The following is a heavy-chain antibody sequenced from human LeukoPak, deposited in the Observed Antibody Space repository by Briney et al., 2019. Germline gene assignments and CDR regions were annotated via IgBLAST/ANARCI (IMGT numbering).Heavy chain of an antibody. V-gene: IGHV3-33*08. Sequence: PGGSLRLSCAASGFTFSSYSMKWVRQAPGKGLEWVAVIWYDGSNKHYADSVKGRFTISRDNSKNTLYLQMNSLRAEDTAVYYCAREVGGSAFDIWGQGTMVTVSS. J-gene: IGHJ3*02. CDR1: GFTFSSYS. CDR3: AREVGGSAFDI. CDR2: IWYDGSNK. D-gene: IGHD3-16*01.